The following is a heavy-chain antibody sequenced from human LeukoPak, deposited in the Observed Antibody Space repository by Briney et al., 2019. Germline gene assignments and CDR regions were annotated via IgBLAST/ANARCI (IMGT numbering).Heavy chain of an antibody. Sequence: WASVKVSCKASGGTFSSYAISWVRQAPGQGPEWMGGIIPIFGTANYAQKFQGRVTITADESTSTAYMELSSLRSEDTAVYYCARDGYCSGGSCYYKPLNYFDYWGQGTLVTVSS. CDR3: ARDGYCSGGSCYYKPLNYFDY. D-gene: IGHD2-15*01. CDR1: GGTFSSYA. CDR2: IIPIFGTA. V-gene: IGHV1-69*13. J-gene: IGHJ4*02.